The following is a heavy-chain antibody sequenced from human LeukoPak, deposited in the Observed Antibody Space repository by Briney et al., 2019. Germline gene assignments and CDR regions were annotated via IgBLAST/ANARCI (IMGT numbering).Heavy chain of an antibody. V-gene: IGHV1-18*01. CDR2: ISAYNGNT. CDR3: ARRPYYYYYYMDV. Sequence: ASVKVSCKASGYTFTSYGISWVGQAPGQGLEWKGWISAYNGNTNYAQKLQGRVTMTTDTSTSTAYMELRSLRSDDTAVYYCARRPYYYYYYMDVWGKGTTVTVSS. CDR1: GYTFTSYG. J-gene: IGHJ6*03.